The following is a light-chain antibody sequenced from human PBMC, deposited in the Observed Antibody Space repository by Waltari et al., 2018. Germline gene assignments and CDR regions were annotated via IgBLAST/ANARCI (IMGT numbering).Light chain of an antibody. Sequence: DIQMTQSLSSLSAYVGDRVTITCRASQGIKNFFVWYQQKPGKVPKLLISAASTLQSGVPSRFSGSGSGTDFTLTISSLQPEDVATYYCQKYNSAPFTFGPGTKVDIK. CDR2: AAS. V-gene: IGKV1-27*01. CDR3: QKYNSAPFT. J-gene: IGKJ3*01. CDR1: QGIKNF.